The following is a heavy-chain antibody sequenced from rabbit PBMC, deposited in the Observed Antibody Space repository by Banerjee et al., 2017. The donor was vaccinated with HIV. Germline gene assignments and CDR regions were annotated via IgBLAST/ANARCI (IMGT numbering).Heavy chain of an antibody. CDR2: IATKTGST. Sequence: QEQLVESGGGLVQPEGSLTLTCTASGVDVSGYYYMCWVRQAPGKGLELVACIATKTGSTWFARWVNGRFTISRSTSLNTVDLKMTSLTVADTATYFCARGTSGSSYFYFNLWGQGTLVTVS. V-gene: IGHV1S43*01. CDR3: ARGTSGSSYFYFNL. J-gene: IGHJ4*01. D-gene: IGHD8-1*01. CDR1: GVDVSGYYY.